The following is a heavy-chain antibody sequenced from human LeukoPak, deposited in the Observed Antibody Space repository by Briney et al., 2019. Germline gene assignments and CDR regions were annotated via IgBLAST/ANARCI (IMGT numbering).Heavy chain of an antibody. CDR1: GYTFTGYY. Sequence: ASVKVSCKASGYTFTGYYMHWVRQAPGQGLELMGWINPNSGGTNYAQKLQGGVTMARETSIRTAYMELSRMRSDDTAVYCCARAGIVVVHYEDWEWFDGWGQGTLVTVSS. D-gene: IGHD2-2*01. CDR3: ARAGIVVVHYEDWEWFDG. CDR2: INPNSGGT. V-gene: IGHV1-2*02. J-gene: IGHJ5*02.